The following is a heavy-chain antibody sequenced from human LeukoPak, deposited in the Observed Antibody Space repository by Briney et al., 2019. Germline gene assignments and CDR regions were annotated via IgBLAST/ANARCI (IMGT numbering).Heavy chain of an antibody. D-gene: IGHD3-3*01. V-gene: IGHV3-74*01. CDR3: AKLWSGYYFDY. J-gene: IGHJ4*02. CDR1: GFTFSSYW. CDR2: INSDGSST. Sequence: GGSLRLSCAASGFTFSSYWMHWVRQAPGKGLVWVSRINSDGSSTSYADSVKGRFTISRDNSKNTLYLQMNSLRAEDTAVYYCAKLWSGYYFDYWGQGTLVTVSS.